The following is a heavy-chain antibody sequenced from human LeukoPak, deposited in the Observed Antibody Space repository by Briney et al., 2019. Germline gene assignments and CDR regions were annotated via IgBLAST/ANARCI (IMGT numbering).Heavy chain of an antibody. CDR3: ARLDGQQLTSFFDY. CDR2: IKQDGSEK. D-gene: IGHD6-13*01. CDR1: GLTFSNYA. V-gene: IGHV3-7*01. Sequence: QPGGSLRLSCAASGLTFSNYAMSWVRQAPGKGLEWVANIKQDGSEKYYVDSVKGRFTISRDNAKDSLYLQMNSLRAEVTAVYYCARLDGQQLTSFFDYWGQGTLVTVSS. J-gene: IGHJ4*02.